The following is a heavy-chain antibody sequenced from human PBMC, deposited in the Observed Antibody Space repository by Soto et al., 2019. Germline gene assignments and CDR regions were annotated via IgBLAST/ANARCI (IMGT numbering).Heavy chain of an antibody. CDR3: AREHTSSSSSFDP. Sequence: QVQLVQSGAEVKKPGSSVKVSCKASGGTFSSYTISWVRQAPGQGLEWMGRIIPILGIANYAQKFQGRVTITADKSTSTAYMELSSLRSEDTAVSYCAREHTSSSSSFDPWGQGTLVTVSS. CDR1: GGTFSSYT. CDR2: IIPILGIA. V-gene: IGHV1-69*08. J-gene: IGHJ5*02. D-gene: IGHD6-13*01.